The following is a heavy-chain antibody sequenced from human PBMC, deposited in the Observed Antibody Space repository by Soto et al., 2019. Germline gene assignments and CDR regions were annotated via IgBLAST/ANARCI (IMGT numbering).Heavy chain of an antibody. CDR2: INPNSGGT. Sequence: ASVKVSCKASGYTFTGYYMHWVRQAPGQGLEWMGWINPNSGGTSYAQKFQGWVTMTRDTSISTAYMELSRLRSDDTAVYYCARGRAPRYAAAPYYGMDVWGQGTTVTVSS. D-gene: IGHD6-13*01. CDR1: GYTFTGYY. V-gene: IGHV1-2*04. CDR3: ARGRAPRYAAAPYYGMDV. J-gene: IGHJ6*02.